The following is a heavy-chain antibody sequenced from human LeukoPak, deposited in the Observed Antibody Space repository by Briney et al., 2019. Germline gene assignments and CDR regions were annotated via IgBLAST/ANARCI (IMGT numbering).Heavy chain of an antibody. Sequence: PGGSLRLSCAASGFTFSSYIMHLVRQAPGKGLEWVAVILYDGSNKYYADSVKGRFTISRDNSKNTLYLQMNSLRAEDTAVYYCATPSGSYRHVDYWGQGTLVTVSS. J-gene: IGHJ4*02. V-gene: IGHV3-30-3*01. CDR2: ILYDGSNK. CDR1: GFTFSSYI. D-gene: IGHD1-26*01. CDR3: ATPSGSYRHVDY.